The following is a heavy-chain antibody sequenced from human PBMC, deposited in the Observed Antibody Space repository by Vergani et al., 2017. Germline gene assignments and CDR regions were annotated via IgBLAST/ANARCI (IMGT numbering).Heavy chain of an antibody. CDR2: SIPIFGTA. CDR1: GGTFSSYA. Sequence: QAQLVQSGAEVTKSGSSVKVSCKASGGTFSSYAISWVRQAPGQGLEWMGGSIPIFGTANYAQKFQGRVTITADESTSTAYMELSSLRSEDTAVYYCARDVGATSGAFDIWGQGTMVTVSS. CDR3: ARDVGATSGAFDI. D-gene: IGHD1-26*01. J-gene: IGHJ3*02. V-gene: IGHV1-69*01.